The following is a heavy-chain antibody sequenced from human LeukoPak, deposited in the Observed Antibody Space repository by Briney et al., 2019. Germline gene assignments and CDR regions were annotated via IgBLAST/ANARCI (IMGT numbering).Heavy chain of an antibody. CDR1: GYTFSIYG. CDR2: VSPYDDNT. Sequence: ASVNVSCKASGYTFSIYGISWVRQAPGQGLEWMGWVSPYDDNTKYAQKFQGRVSMTTDTSTNTAYMELSSLRSEDTAVYYCARRLTLVRGVSGTDAFDIWGQGTMVTVSS. D-gene: IGHD3-10*01. J-gene: IGHJ3*02. CDR3: ARRLTLVRGVSGTDAFDI. V-gene: IGHV1-18*01.